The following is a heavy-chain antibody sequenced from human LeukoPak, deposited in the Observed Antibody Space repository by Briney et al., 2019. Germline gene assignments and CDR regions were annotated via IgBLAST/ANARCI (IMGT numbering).Heavy chain of an antibody. Sequence: HCWTWVRQPPGKGLEWIGYVYHTGTSNYNPSVRSRITMSVDASKNQYSMKLTSVTAADTAVYFCARALDTWSALDYWGLGTLVTASS. CDR3: ARALDTWSALDY. J-gene: IGHJ4*02. V-gene: IGHV4-59*11. CDR2: VYHTGTS. D-gene: IGHD5-18*01. CDR1: HC.